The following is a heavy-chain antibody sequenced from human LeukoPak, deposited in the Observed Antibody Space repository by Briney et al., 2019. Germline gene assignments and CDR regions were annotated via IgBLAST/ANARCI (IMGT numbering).Heavy chain of an antibody. V-gene: IGHV3-23*01. CDR2: ISGSGGSA. D-gene: IGHD3-22*01. CDR1: GFTFSSYA. J-gene: IGHJ6*02. Sequence: GGSLRLSCAASGFTFSSYAMSWVRQAPGKGLEWVSAISGSGGSAYSADSVKGRFTISRDNSKNTLYLQMNSLRAEDTAVYYCAKIHVPDSSGYYVPHYYYGMDVWGQGTTVTVSS. CDR3: AKIHVPDSSGYYVPHYYYGMDV.